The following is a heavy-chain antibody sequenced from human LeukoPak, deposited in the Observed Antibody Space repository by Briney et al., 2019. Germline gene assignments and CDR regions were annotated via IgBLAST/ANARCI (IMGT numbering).Heavy chain of an antibody. CDR1: GLTFSTYW. J-gene: IGHJ4*02. D-gene: IGHD4-17*01. CDR2: IKNDGSFT. V-gene: IGHV3-74*01. Sequence: PGGSLRLSCAASGLTFSTYWMHWVRQAPGKGLVWVSRIKNDGSFTNYADSVKGRFTISRDNAKNTLHLQMNSLRAEDTAVYYCARSDYLTNWGQGTLVTVSS. CDR3: ARSDYLTN.